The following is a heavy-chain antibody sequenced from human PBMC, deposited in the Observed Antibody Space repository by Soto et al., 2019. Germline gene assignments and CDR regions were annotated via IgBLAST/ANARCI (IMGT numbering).Heavy chain of an antibody. CDR1: GYTLTELS. V-gene: IGHV1-24*01. D-gene: IGHD6-19*01. J-gene: IGHJ4*02. Sequence: ASVKVSCKVSGYTLTELSMHWARQAPGKGLEWMGGFDPEDGETIYAQKFQGRVTMTTDTSTSTAYMELRSLRSDDTAVYYCARHSRNPGGPWLVDYWGQGTLVTVSS. CDR2: FDPEDGET. CDR3: ARHSRNPGGPWLVDY.